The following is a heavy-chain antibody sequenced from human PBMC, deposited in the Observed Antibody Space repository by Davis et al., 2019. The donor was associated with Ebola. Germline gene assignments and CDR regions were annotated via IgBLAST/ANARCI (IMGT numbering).Heavy chain of an antibody. J-gene: IGHJ4*02. CDR1: GYSFNKYW. CDR2: IYPDDSDT. Sequence: GQSLKISCKGSGYSFNKYWIGWVRQMPGKGLDWMGIIYPDDSDTRYSPSFQGQVTISADKSINTAYLQWSSLKASDTAMYFCARPYNSGFDYWGQGALVTVSS. V-gene: IGHV5-51*01. D-gene: IGHD5-24*01. CDR3: ARPYNSGFDY.